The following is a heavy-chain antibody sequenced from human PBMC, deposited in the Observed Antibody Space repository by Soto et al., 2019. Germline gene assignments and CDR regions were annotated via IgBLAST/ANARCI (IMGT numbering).Heavy chain of an antibody. J-gene: IGHJ6*02. V-gene: IGHV1-69*01. CDR3: AISHGISTSLEIYYYYYYGMDV. D-gene: IGHD2-2*01. Sequence: QVQLVQSGAEVKKPGSSVKVSCKASGGTFSSYAISWVRQAPGQGLEWMGGIIPISETTNYAQKFQGRVTITADESKSTAYMELSSLRSEYTAVYYCAISHGISTSLEIYYYYYYGMDVWGQGTTVTVSS. CDR1: GGTFSSYA. CDR2: IIPISETT.